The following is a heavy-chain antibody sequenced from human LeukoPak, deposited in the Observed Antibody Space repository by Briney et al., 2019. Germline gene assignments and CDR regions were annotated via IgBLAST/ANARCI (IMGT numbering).Heavy chain of an antibody. Sequence: QPGGSLGLSCAGPGFMFHDYAIHWVRQAPGKGLEWVSLISGDGVSTFYADSVKGRFTISRDNSKNSLSLQMDSLTTEDTALYYCAKEGYSHTSNYFDNWGQGILVTVSS. V-gene: IGHV3-43*02. D-gene: IGHD2-15*01. CDR2: ISGDGVST. CDR3: AKEGYSHTSNYFDN. CDR1: GFMFHDYA. J-gene: IGHJ4*02.